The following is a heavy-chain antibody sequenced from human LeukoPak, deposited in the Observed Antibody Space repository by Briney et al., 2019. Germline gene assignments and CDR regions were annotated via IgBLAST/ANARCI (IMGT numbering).Heavy chain of an antibody. CDR1: GGSISSGSYY. CDR3: ARLWFGEGWFDP. CDR2: IYTSGST. D-gene: IGHD3-10*01. Sequence: SETLSPTCTVSGGSISSGSYYWSWIRQPAGKGLEWIGRIYTSGSTNYNPSLKSRVTISVDTSKNQFSLKLSSVTAADTAVYSCARLWFGEGWFDPWGQGTLVTVSS. J-gene: IGHJ5*02. V-gene: IGHV4-61*02.